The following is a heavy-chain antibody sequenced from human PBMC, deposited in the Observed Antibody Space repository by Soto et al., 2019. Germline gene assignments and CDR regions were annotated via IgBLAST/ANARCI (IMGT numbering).Heavy chain of an antibody. V-gene: IGHV3-11*01. J-gene: IGHJ4*02. Sequence: QVQLVESGGGLVKTGGSLRIVCEASGFTFSDYYMSWVRQAPGKGLEWVSYISSSGNFIYYADSVKGRFTISRDNAKNSVYLQMNSLRAEDTALYFCAKMSSENYYDPVFSWGQGTLVTVSS. CDR3: AKMSSENYYDPVFS. CDR1: GFTFSDYY. CDR2: ISSSGNFI. D-gene: IGHD3-22*01.